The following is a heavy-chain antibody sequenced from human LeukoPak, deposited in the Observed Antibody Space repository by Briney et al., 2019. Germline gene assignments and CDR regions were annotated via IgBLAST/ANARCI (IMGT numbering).Heavy chain of an antibody. V-gene: IGHV4-34*01. CDR1: GGSFSGYY. CDR3: ARGANYYDSSGYYIAAGFDY. CDR2: INHSGST. J-gene: IGHJ4*02. D-gene: IGHD3-22*01. Sequence: SETLSLTCAVYGGSFSGYYWSWIRQPPGKGREWMGEINHSGSTNYNPSLKSRVTISVDTSKNPFSLKLSSVTAADTAVYYCARGANYYDSSGYYIAAGFDYWGQGTLVTVSS.